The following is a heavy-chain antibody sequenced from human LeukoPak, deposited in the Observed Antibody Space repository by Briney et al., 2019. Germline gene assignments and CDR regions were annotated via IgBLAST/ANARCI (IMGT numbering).Heavy chain of an antibody. J-gene: IGHJ2*01. CDR2: IMPMSGTT. V-gene: IGHV1-69*13. CDR3: ARELLLGRYLDL. CDR1: GGTFRSFG. Sequence: SVKVSCKASGGTFRSFGVNWVRQAPGQGLEWMGGIMPMSGTTNYAQKFQGRVTITADESTSTVYLEMSSLRSEDTAVYYCARELLLGRYLDLWGRGTPVSVSS. D-gene: IGHD2-15*01.